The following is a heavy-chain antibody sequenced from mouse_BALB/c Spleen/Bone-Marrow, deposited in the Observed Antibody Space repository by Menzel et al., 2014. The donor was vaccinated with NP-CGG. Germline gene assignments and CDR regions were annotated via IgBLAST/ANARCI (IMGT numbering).Heavy chain of an antibody. J-gene: IGHJ3*01. CDR2: IRLKSNNYAT. CDR1: GFTFSNYW. Sequence: EVMLVEPGGGLVQPGGSMKLSCVASGFTFSNYWMNWVRQSPEKGLEWVAEIRLKSNNYATHYAESVKGRFTISRDDPKSSVYLQMNNLRAEDTGIYYCTTGFAYWGQGTLVTVSA. V-gene: IGHV6-6*02. CDR3: TTGFAY.